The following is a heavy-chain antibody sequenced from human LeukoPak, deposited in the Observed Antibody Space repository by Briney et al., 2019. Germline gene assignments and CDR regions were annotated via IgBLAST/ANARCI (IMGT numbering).Heavy chain of an antibody. CDR2: ISGSDDST. Sequence: GGSLRLSCAASGFTFSSYAMNWVRQAPGKGLEWVSAISGSDDSTYYADSVKGRFTISRDTSKNTLYLQMNSLRAEDTAIYYCAKGRIVPAALLDYWGQGTPVTVSS. D-gene: IGHD2-2*01. V-gene: IGHV3-23*01. CDR3: AKGRIVPAALLDY. CDR1: GFTFSSYA. J-gene: IGHJ4*02.